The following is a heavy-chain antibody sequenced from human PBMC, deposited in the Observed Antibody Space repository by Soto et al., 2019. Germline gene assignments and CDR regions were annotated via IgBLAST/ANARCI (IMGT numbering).Heavy chain of an antibody. CDR1: GFTFSDYY. CDR2: ISTGSTNT. CDR3: ARTQGGMITSYYSMDV. Sequence: QVHLVESGGGLVKPGGSLRLSCAASGFTFSDYYMNWIRQAPGKGLEWVSYISTGSTNTIYADSVKGRFTISRDNAKNSIYLQMNGLRAEDTAVYYCARTQGGMITSYYSMDVWGQWTTGTVSS. V-gene: IGHV3-11*06. J-gene: IGHJ6*02. D-gene: IGHD3-22*01.